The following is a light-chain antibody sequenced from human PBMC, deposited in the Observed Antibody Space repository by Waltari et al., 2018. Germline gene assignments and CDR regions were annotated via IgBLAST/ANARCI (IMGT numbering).Light chain of an antibody. CDR1: KSVLYSSNNKNY. Sequence: DIVMTKYPDSLAVYLGERANIQCKESKSVLYSSNNKNYLAWYQQKPGQPPKLLIYWASTRESGVPDRFSGSGSGTDFTLTISSLQAEDVAVYYCQQYYSTPWTFGQGTKVEIK. CDR3: QQYYSTPWT. J-gene: IGKJ1*01. CDR2: WAS. V-gene: IGKV4-1*01.